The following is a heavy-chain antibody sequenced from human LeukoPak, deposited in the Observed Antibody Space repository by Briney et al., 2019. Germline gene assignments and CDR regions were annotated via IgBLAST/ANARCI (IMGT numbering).Heavy chain of an antibody. Sequence: GSSVKVSCKASGGTFSSYAISWVRQAPEQGLEWMGGIIPIFGTANYAQKFQGRVTITADKSTSTAYMELSSLRSEDTAVYYCAAAAGPYNWFDPWGQGTLVTVSS. CDR2: IIPIFGTA. CDR1: GGTFSSYA. CDR3: AAAAGPYNWFDP. V-gene: IGHV1-69*06. D-gene: IGHD6-13*01. J-gene: IGHJ5*02.